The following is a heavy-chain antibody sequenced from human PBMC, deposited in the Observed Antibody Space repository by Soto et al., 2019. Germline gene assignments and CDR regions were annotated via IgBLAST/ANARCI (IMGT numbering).Heavy chain of an antibody. J-gene: IGHJ3*02. Sequence: QVQLQESGPGLVKPSETLSLTCTVSGGSISSYYWTWIRQPPGKGLEWIGYIYSTGSTNYNPSLNSRVTIALDTSKNQFSLQLCSVTAADTAVYYCARRHVLLIGAARGDAFDIWGQGTMVTVSS. CDR3: ARRHVLLIGAARGDAFDI. V-gene: IGHV4-59*08. CDR1: GGSISSYY. D-gene: IGHD3-22*01. CDR2: IYSTGST.